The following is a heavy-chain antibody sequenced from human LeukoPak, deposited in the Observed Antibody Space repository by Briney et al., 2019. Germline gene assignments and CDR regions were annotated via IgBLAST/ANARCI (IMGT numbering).Heavy chain of an antibody. J-gene: IGHJ4*02. Sequence: GGSLRLSCAASGFTFSSYGMSWVRQAPGKGLEWVAFIRYDGNNKYYADSVKGRFTISRDNSKNTVYLQMNSLRVEDTAVYYCAKVLTLYYYDSSGSFDYWGQGTLVTVSS. CDR3: AKVLTLYYYDSSGSFDY. CDR1: GFTFSSYG. CDR2: IRYDGNNK. V-gene: IGHV3-30*02. D-gene: IGHD3-22*01.